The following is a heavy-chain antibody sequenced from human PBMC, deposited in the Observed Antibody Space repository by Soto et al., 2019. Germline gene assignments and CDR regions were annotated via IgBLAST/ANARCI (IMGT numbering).Heavy chain of an antibody. Sequence: ASVKVSCKASGYTFTGYYVHWVLEAPGQGLEWMGWINPETGGTSYAPKFQGRVALSRDTSINTAYLELSRLRFDDAAVYFCARERYQVISDGMDVWGQGTTVTVSS. J-gene: IGHJ6*02. CDR2: INPETGGT. CDR3: ARERYQVISDGMDV. CDR1: GYTFTGYY. D-gene: IGHD2-2*01. V-gene: IGHV1-2*02.